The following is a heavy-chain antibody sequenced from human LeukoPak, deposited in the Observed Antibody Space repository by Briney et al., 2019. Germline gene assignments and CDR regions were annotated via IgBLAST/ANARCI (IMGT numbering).Heavy chain of an antibody. D-gene: IGHD1-26*01. V-gene: IGHV1-46*01. CDR3: ASGSYHDAFDI. J-gene: IGHJ3*02. CDR1: GYTFTSYG. Sequence: AAVKVSCKASGYTFTSYGISWVRQAPGQGLGGMGIINPSGGSTSYAQKFQGRVTMTRDMSTSTVYMELSSLRSEDTAVYYCASGSYHDAFDIWGQGTMVTVSS. CDR2: INPSGGST.